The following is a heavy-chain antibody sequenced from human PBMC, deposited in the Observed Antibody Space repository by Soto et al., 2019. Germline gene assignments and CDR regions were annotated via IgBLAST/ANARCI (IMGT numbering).Heavy chain of an antibody. CDR3: VHLGGRGAGMDV. V-gene: IGHV2-5*05. CDR2: IYWDDDE. D-gene: IGHD3-16*01. Sequence: QITLKESGPTLVKPTQTLTLTCTFSGFSLRNSGVGVGWIRQSPGKALEWLALIYWDDDERYGPSLKTRLTITQDTSKIQVDHTMTNMYPVGTGHYYCVHLGGRGAGMDVWGQGTTVTVSS. CDR1: GFSLRNSGVG. J-gene: IGHJ6*01.